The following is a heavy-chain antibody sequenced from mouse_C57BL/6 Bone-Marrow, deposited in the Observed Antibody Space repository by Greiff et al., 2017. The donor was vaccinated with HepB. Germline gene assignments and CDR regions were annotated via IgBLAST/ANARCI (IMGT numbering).Heavy chain of an antibody. D-gene: IGHD2-4*01. CDR2: ISNGGGST. J-gene: IGHJ2*01. CDR3: ARWGDYAFDY. V-gene: IGHV5-12*01. CDR1: GFTFSDYY. Sequence: DVMLVESGGGLVQPGGSLKLSCAASGFTFSDYYMYWVRQTPEKRLEWVAYISNGGGSTYYPDTVKGRFTISRDNAKNTLYLQMSRLKSEDTAMYYCARWGDYAFDYWGQGTTLTVSS.